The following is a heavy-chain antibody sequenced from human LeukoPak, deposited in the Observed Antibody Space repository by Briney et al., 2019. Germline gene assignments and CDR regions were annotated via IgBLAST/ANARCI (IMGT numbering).Heavy chain of an antibody. CDR2: IYTSGST. V-gene: IGHV4-61*02. Sequence: SQTLSLTCTVSGGSFSSGSYYWSWIRQPAGKGLEWIGRIYTSGSTNYNPSLKSRVTISVDTSKNQFSLKLSSVTAADTAVYYCAREDIYDYVWGSYRQHWGQETLVTVSS. J-gene: IGHJ1*01. D-gene: IGHD3-16*02. CDR3: AREDIYDYVWGSYRQH. CDR1: GGSFSSGSYY.